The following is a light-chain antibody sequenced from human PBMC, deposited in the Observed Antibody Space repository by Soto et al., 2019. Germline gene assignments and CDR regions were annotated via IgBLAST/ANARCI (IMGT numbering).Light chain of an antibody. CDR2: GAS. Sequence: IVLTQSPGTLSLSPGERASLSCRASQSVLSNSLAWYQQKPGQPPRLLISGASSRATGIPDRFSGGGSETDFTLTISRLEPEDFAVYYCHQYATPSYTFGQGTKLEI. V-gene: IGKV3-20*01. CDR3: HQYATPSYT. CDR1: QSVLSNS. J-gene: IGKJ2*01.